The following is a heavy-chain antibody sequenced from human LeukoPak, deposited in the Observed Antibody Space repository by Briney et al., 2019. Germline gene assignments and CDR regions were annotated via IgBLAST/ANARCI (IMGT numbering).Heavy chain of an antibody. D-gene: IGHD2-15*01. V-gene: IGHV3-9*01. CDR1: GFTFDDYA. CDR3: EKDMGPGVAAFFDY. J-gene: IGHJ4*02. Sequence: GGSLRLSCAASGFTFDDYAMHWVRQAPGKGLEWVSGISWNSGSIGYADSVKGRFTISRDNAKNSLYLQMNSLRAEDTALYYCEKDMGPGVAAFFDYGGQETLATASS. CDR2: ISWNSGSI.